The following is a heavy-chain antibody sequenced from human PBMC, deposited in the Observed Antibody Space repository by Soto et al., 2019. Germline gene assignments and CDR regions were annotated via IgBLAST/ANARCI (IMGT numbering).Heavy chain of an antibody. D-gene: IGHD3-10*01. CDR3: ATREMVRGGYFDY. CDR2: FDPEDGET. CDR1: GYTLTELS. Sequence: GGSVKVCCKVSGYTLTELSMHWVRQAPGKGLEWMGGFDPEDGETIYAQKFQGRVTMTEDTSTDTAYMELSSLRSEDTAVYYCATREMVRGGYFDYWGQGTLVTVSS. J-gene: IGHJ4*02. V-gene: IGHV1-24*01.